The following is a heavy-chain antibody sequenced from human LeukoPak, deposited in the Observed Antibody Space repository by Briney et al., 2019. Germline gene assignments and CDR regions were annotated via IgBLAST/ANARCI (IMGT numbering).Heavy chain of an antibody. Sequence: SETLSLTCTVSGGSISSSSYYWGWIRQPPGKGLEWIGSIYYSGSTYYNPSLKSRVTIPVDTSKNQFSLKLSSVTAADTAVYYCAMGQVRVKYGLDYWGQGTLVTVSS. CDR2: IYYSGST. J-gene: IGHJ4*02. CDR3: AMGQVRVKYGLDY. V-gene: IGHV4-39*07. D-gene: IGHD2-21*01. CDR1: GGSISSSSYY.